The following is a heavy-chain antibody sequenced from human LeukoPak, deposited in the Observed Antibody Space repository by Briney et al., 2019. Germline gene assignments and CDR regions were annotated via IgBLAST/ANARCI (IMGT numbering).Heavy chain of an antibody. CDR2: MNPNSGNT. Sequence: GASVKVSCKASGYTFTSYDINWVRQATGQGLEWMGWMNPNSGNTGYAQKFQGRVTITRNTSISTAYMELSSLRSEDTAVYYCAYDSSGNYFDYWGQGTLVTVSS. V-gene: IGHV1-8*03. CDR1: GYTFTSYD. J-gene: IGHJ4*02. D-gene: IGHD3-22*01. CDR3: AYDSSGNYFDY.